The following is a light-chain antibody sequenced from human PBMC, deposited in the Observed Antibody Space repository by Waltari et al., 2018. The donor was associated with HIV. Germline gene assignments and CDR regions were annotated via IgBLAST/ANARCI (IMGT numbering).Light chain of an antibody. V-gene: IGLV3-21*02. CDR2: DDA. CDR1: LLGSKI. Sequence: SYVLTPPPSVSVAPGQTARLTCAGHLLGSKIVPWYQQRPGQAPVLVVYDDADRPSGIPERISGSTSGNTATLTIRRVEAGDEADYYCQVWDSGSGHHVFGGGTKVTVL. J-gene: IGLJ1*01. CDR3: QVWDSGSGHHV.